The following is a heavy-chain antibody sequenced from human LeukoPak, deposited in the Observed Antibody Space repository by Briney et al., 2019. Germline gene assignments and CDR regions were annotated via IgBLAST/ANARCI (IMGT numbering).Heavy chain of an antibody. Sequence: GGSVNVSCKASGYSFNSYGIGWVRQAPGQGLEWMGWLSVYNGHTSYAQKFQGVFTMTTDTSTDTAYMELRSLRSDDTAVYYCARLLVTEYKSGWYGHNFDHWGQGTQVTVSS. J-gene: IGHJ4*02. CDR1: GYSFNSYG. D-gene: IGHD6-13*01. CDR3: ARLLVTEYKSGWYGHNFDH. V-gene: IGHV1-18*01. CDR2: LSVYNGHT.